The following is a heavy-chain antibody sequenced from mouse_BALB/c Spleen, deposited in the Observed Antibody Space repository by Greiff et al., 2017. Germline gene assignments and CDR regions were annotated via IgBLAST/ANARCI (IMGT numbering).Heavy chain of an antibody. CDR3: ARLGFITTATDYAMDY. D-gene: IGHD1-2*01. CDR1: GYTFSSCW. Sequence: QVQLQQSGAELMKPGASVKISCKATGYTFSSCWIEWVKQRPGHGLEWIGEILPGSGSTNYNEKFKGKATFTADTSSNTAYMQLSSLTSEDSAVYYCARLGFITTATDYAMDYWGQGTSVTVSS. J-gene: IGHJ4*01. V-gene: IGHV1-9*01. CDR2: ILPGSGST.